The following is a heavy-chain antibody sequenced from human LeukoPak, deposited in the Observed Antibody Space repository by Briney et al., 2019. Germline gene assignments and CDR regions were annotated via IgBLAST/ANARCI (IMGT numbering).Heavy chain of an antibody. CDR1: GGSITSSSYY. CDR2: IYYSGNT. V-gene: IGHV4-39*01. J-gene: IGHJ3*02. Sequence: ASETLSLTCTVSGGSITSSSYYWGWIRQPPGKGLEWIGNIYYSGNTYYNPSLKSRVTISVDRSKNQFSLKLSSVTAADTAVYYCARHLFSVTIFGVKDVFDIWGQGTMVTVSS. D-gene: IGHD3-3*01. CDR3: ARHLFSVTIFGVKDVFDI.